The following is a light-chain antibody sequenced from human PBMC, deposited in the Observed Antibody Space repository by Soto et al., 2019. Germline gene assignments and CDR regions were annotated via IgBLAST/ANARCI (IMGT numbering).Light chain of an antibody. Sequence: EIGMTHSPSTLALTPGERATLSCRASQSVSRHLAWYQQKPGQAPRLLIYDASNRATGIPARFSGSGSGTDFTLTISSLEPEDFAVYYCQQRNNWPPVTFGGGTKVDI. V-gene: IGKV3-11*01. J-gene: IGKJ4*01. CDR2: DAS. CDR3: QQRNNWPPVT. CDR1: QSVSRH.